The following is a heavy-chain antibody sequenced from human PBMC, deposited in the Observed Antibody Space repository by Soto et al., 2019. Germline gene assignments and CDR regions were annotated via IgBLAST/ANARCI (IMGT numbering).Heavy chain of an antibody. CDR3: ARSLLGYCSSTSCYNAFDI. D-gene: IGHD2-2*01. CDR1: GYTFTGYY. J-gene: IGHJ3*02. Sequence: ASVKVSCKASGYTFTGYYMHWVRQAPGQGLEWMGWINPNSGGTNYAQKFQGWVTMTRDTSISTAYMELGRLRSDDTAGYYCARSLLGYCSSTSCYNAFDIWGQGTMVTVSS. V-gene: IGHV1-2*04. CDR2: INPNSGGT.